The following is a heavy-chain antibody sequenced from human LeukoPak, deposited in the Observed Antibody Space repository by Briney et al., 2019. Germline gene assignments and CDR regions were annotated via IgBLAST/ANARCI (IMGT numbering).Heavy chain of an antibody. Sequence: GGSLRLSCAASGFTVSSNYMSWVRQAPGKGLEGVSVIYSGGSTYYADSVKGRFTISRDNSKNTLYLQMNSLRAEDTAVYYCARDSRSSSGWYFYYYYGMDVWGQGTTATVSS. D-gene: IGHD6-19*01. CDR3: ARDSRSSSGWYFYYYYGMDV. CDR2: IYSGGST. J-gene: IGHJ6*02. CDR1: GFTVSSNY. V-gene: IGHV3-66*01.